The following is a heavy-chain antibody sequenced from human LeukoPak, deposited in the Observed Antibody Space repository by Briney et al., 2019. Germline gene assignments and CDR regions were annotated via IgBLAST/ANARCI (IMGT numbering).Heavy chain of an antibody. CDR1: GYTLTELS. J-gene: IGHJ4*02. D-gene: IGHD6-13*01. CDR2: FDPEDGET. Sequence: ASVKVSCKVSGYTLTELSMHWVRQAPGKGPEWMGGFDPEDGETIYAQKFQGRVTMTEDTSTDTAYMELSSLRSEDTAVYYCATGRSWGWYFDYWGQGTLVTVSS. V-gene: IGHV1-24*01. CDR3: ATGRSWGWYFDY.